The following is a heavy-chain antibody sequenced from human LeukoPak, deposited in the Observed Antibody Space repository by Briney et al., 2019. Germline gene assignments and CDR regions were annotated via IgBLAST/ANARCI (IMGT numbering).Heavy chain of an antibody. CDR2: INPNSGGT. V-gene: IGHV1-2*02. D-gene: IGHD5-12*01. CDR3: ARAYSGYDLTDY. Sequence: GASVKVSCKASGYTFTGYYIDWVRQAPGQGLEWMGWINPNSGGTNYAQKFQGRVTMTRDTSISTAYMELSRLRSDDTAVYYCARAYSGYDLTDYWGQGTLVTVSS. J-gene: IGHJ4*02. CDR1: GYTFTGYY.